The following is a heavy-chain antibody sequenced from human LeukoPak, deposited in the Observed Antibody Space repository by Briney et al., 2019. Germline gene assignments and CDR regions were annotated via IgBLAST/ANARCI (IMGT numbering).Heavy chain of an antibody. CDR3: ARVGAFSAINY. CDR1: GFTFSIYW. Sequence: PGGSLRLSCAASGFTFSIYWMSWVRQAPGKGLEWVSYISSSSSDIHYADSVKGRFTISRDNADNSLYLQMNSLRAEDTAVYYCARVGAFSAINYWGQGTLVTVSS. V-gene: IGHV3-21*06. D-gene: IGHD5-18*01. CDR2: ISSSSSDI. J-gene: IGHJ4*02.